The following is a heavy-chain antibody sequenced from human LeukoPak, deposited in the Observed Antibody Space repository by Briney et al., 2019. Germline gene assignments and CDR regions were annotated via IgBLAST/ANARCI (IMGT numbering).Heavy chain of an antibody. D-gene: IGHD1-26*01. CDR3: ARGIVVGATKFFDY. CDR1: GFTFSSYA. CDR2: ISYDGSNK. Sequence: TGGSLRLSCAASGFTFSSYAMHWVRQAPGKGLEWVAVISYDGSNKYYADSVKGRFTISRDNSKNTLYLQMNSLRAEDTAVYYCARGIVVGATKFFDYWGQGTLVTVSS. V-gene: IGHV3-30-3*01. J-gene: IGHJ4*02.